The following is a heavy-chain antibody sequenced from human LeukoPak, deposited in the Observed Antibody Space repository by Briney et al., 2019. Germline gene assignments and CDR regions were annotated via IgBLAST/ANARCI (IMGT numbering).Heavy chain of an antibody. Sequence: PGGSLRLSCAASGFTFSSYSMYWVRQAPGKGLEWVSSISGSSTYIYYADSVKGRFTISRDNSKNTLYLQMNSLRAEDTAVYYCARVLDTAMVRVGYFDYWGQGTLVTVSS. J-gene: IGHJ4*02. CDR2: ISGSSTYI. D-gene: IGHD5-18*01. V-gene: IGHV3-21*01. CDR3: ARVLDTAMVRVGYFDY. CDR1: GFTFSSYS.